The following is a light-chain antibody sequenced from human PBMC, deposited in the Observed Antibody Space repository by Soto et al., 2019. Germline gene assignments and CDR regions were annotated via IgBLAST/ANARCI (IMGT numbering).Light chain of an antibody. V-gene: IGKV3-20*01. CDR1: QSVSSSY. Sequence: EIVLTQSPGTLSLSPGERATLSCRASQSVSSSYLAWYQQKPGQAPRLLIYGASSRATGIPVRFSGSGSGTDFTLNINRLEPEDFAVYYCHQYDSSPHTFGGGTKVEIK. CDR3: HQYDSSPHT. CDR2: GAS. J-gene: IGKJ4*02.